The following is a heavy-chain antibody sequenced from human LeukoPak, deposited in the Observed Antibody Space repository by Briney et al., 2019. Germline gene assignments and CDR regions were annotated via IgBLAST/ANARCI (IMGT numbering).Heavy chain of an antibody. V-gene: IGHV1-69*13. CDR3: ARKDRYYMDV. J-gene: IGHJ6*03. CDR1: GYTFTSYD. CDR2: IIPIFGTA. Sequence: SVKVSCKASGYTFTSYDINWVRQATGQGLEWMGGIIPIFGTANYAQKFQGRVTITADESTSTAYMELSSLRSEDTAVYYCARKDRYYMDVWGKGTTVTVSS.